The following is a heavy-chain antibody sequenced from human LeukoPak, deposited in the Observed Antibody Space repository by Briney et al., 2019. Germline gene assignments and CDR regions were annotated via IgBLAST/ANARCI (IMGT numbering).Heavy chain of an antibody. CDR3: ARHAHYYDSSWEFIDY. D-gene: IGHD3-22*01. V-gene: IGHV4-34*01. J-gene: IGHJ4*02. CDR1: GGSFSGYY. CDR2: IYYSGST. Sequence: KSSETLSLTCAVYGGSFSGYYWSWIRQPPGKGLEWIGSIYYSGSTYYNPSLKSRVTISVDTSKNQFSLKLSSVTAADTAVYYCARHAHYYDSSWEFIDYWGQGTLVTVSS.